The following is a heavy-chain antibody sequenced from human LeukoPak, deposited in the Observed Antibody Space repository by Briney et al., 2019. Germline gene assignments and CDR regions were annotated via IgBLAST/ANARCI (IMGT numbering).Heavy chain of an antibody. V-gene: IGHV4-30-2*01. D-gene: IGHD2-2*01. J-gene: IGHJ4*02. CDR1: GGSISSGGYF. CDR3: AREDDQLLHFDY. CDR2: IYHSGNT. Sequence: NSSETRSLTCTVSGGSISSGGYFWSWIRQPPGKGLEWIGYIYHSGNTYYDSSLKSRVTISLDKSKNQFSLKLTSVTAADTAVYYCAREDDQLLHFDYWGQGTLVTVSS.